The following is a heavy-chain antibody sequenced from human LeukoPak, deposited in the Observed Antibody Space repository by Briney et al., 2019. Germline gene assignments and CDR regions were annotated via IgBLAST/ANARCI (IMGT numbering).Heavy chain of an antibody. CDR2: IYPGDPDT. Sequence: GESLKISCKGSGFSFTSYWIGWVRQMPGKGLEWMGIIYPGDPDTRYSPSFQGQVTISADKSISTAYLQWSSLKASDTTMYYCARAYGDFNYYYYYGMDVWGQGTTVTVSS. D-gene: IGHD4-17*01. J-gene: IGHJ6*02. CDR3: ARAYGDFNYYYYYGMDV. CDR1: GFSFTSYW. V-gene: IGHV5-51*01.